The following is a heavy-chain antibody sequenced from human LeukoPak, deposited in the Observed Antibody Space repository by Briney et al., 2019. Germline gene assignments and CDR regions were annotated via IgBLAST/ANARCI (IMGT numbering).Heavy chain of an antibody. CDR3: ARDLYYDFWSGQDWFDP. CDR1: GGTFSSYA. J-gene: IGHJ5*02. V-gene: IGHV1-69*05. Sequence: SVKVSCKASGGTFSSYAISWVRQAPGQGLEWMGGIIPIFGTANYAQKFQGSVTITTDESTSTAYMELSSLRSEDTAVYYCARDLYYDFWSGQDWFDPWGQGTLVTVSS. D-gene: IGHD3-3*01. CDR2: IIPIFGTA.